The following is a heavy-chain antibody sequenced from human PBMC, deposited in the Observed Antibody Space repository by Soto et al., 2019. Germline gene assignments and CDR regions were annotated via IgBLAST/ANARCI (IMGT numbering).Heavy chain of an antibody. D-gene: IGHD1-26*01. CDR2: IIPIFSQT. Sequence: QVQLVQSGAEVKKPGSSVKVSCKSSGYNFIIYTITWVRQAPGQGLEWMGRIIPIFSQTNYAQKFQGRVTINADRSTSQVDMERSGLTADATAGYYWARGGVGAAGGMDVWGQGTTVTVSS. CDR1: GYNFIIYT. V-gene: IGHV1-69*08. J-gene: IGHJ6*02. CDR3: ARGGVGAAGGMDV.